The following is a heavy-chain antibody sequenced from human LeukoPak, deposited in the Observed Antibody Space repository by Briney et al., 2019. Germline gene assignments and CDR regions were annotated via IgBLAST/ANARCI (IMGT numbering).Heavy chain of an antibody. Sequence: GGSLRLSCAASGFTFSDYYMSWIRQAPGKGLEWVSYISSSGSTIYYAGSVKGRFTISRDNAKNSLYLQMDSLRAEDTAVYYCARVHDYYDSSGLDYWGQGTLVTVSS. CDR1: GFTFSDYY. CDR2: ISSSGSTI. J-gene: IGHJ4*02. CDR3: ARVHDYYDSSGLDY. D-gene: IGHD3-22*01. V-gene: IGHV3-11*01.